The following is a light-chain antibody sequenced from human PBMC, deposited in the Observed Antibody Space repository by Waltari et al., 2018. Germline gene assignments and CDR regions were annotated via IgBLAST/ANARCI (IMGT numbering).Light chain of an antibody. CDR2: GAS. CDR1: QSVISN. Sequence: VMTQSPATLSVSPGDTATLSCRASQSVISNLAWYQQKPGQAPRLRNYGASTGASGIPARFSGAGSGTEFTLTIRSLQSEDFTVYYCQQYNNWLTWTFGQGTKVEIK. J-gene: IGKJ1*01. CDR3: QQYNNWLTWT. V-gene: IGKV3-15*01.